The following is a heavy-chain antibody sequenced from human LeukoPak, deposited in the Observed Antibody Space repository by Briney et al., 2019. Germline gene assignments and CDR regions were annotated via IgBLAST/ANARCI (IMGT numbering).Heavy chain of an antibody. Sequence: GRSLRLSCAASGFTFDDYAMPWVRQAPGKGLEWVSGISWNSGSIGYADSVKGRFTISRDNAKNSLYLQMNSLRAEDTALYYCAKEATVTTGVDYWGQGTLVTVSS. CDR3: AKEATVTTGVDY. CDR1: GFTFDDYA. CDR2: ISWNSGSI. D-gene: IGHD4-17*01. V-gene: IGHV3-9*01. J-gene: IGHJ4*02.